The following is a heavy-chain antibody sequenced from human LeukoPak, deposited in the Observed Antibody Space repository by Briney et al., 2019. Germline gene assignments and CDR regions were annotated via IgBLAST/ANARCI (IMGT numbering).Heavy chain of an antibody. D-gene: IGHD3-3*01. V-gene: IGHV4-4*08. J-gene: IGHJ5*02. CDR3: ASTVFGVTYNWFDP. CDR2: FHTSGGT. Sequence: SETLSLTCTVSGGSISSYYWSWIRQPPGKGLEWIGRFHTSGGTNYNPSLESRVTISVDTSKNQFSLKLTSVTAADTAVYYCASTVFGVTYNWFDPWGQGTLVTVSS. CDR1: GGSISSYY.